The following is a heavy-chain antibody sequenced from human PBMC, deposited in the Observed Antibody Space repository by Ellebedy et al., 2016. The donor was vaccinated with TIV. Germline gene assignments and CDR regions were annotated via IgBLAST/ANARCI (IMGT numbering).Heavy chain of an antibody. CDR3: ARDDGSGYPRDSFDY. D-gene: IGHD5-12*01. J-gene: IGHJ4*02. V-gene: IGHV3-48*04. CDR2: ISSSSSTI. CDR1: GFTFSSYS. Sequence: GESLKISXAASGFTFSSYSMNWVRQAPGKGLEWVSYISSSSSTIYYADSVKGRFTISRDNAKNSLYLQMNSLRAEDTAVYYCARDDGSGYPRDSFDYWGQGTLVTVSS.